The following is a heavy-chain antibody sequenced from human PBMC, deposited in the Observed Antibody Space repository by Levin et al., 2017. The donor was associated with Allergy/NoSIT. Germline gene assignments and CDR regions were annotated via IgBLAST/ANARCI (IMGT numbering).Heavy chain of an antibody. Sequence: PGGSLRLSCAASGFTVSSNYMSWVRQAPGKGLEWVSVIYSGGSTYYADSVKGRFTISRDNSKNTLYLQMNSLRAEDTAVYYCARVHSSSSVGADYWGQGTLVTVSS. J-gene: IGHJ4*02. CDR1: GFTVSSNY. D-gene: IGHD6-6*01. CDR3: ARVHSSSSVGADY. V-gene: IGHV3-53*01. CDR2: IYSGGST.